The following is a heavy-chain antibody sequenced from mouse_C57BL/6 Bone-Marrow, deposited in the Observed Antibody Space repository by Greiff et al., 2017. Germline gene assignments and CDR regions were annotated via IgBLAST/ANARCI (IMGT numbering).Heavy chain of an antibody. D-gene: IGHD1-1*01. Sequence: VQLQQPVAELVMPGASVKLSCKASGYTFTSYWMHWVKQRPGQGLEWIGEIDPSDSYTNYNQKFKGKSTLTVDKSSSTAYMQLSSLTSEDSAVYYCATPYYYGSSYWYFDVWGTGTTVTVST. CDR1: GYTFTSYW. CDR2: IDPSDSYT. CDR3: ATPYYYGSSYWYFDV. J-gene: IGHJ1*03. V-gene: IGHV1-69*01.